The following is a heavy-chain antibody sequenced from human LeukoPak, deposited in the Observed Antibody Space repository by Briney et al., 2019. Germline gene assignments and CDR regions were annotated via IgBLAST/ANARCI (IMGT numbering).Heavy chain of an antibody. CDR3: SAGTGRSDFDY. CDR1: GFTFSDAW. J-gene: IGHJ4*02. CDR2: IKSETNGATI. V-gene: IGHV3-15*01. Sequence: GGSLRLSCAASGFTFSDAWVSWVRQAPGKGLEWIGRIKSETNGATIDYAAPVNGRFTLSRDDSKHTLDLQMNSLKTEDTGVYYCSAGTGRSDFDYWGQGTLVIVSS. D-gene: IGHD1-1*01.